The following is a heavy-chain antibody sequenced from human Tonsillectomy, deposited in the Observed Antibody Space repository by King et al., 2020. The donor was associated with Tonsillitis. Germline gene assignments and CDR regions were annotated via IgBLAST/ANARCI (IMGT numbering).Heavy chain of an antibody. CDR1: GFTFDDYA. CDR3: AKVSRLGRLRYYAMDV. Sequence: VQLVESGGGLVQPGRSLRLSCAASGFTFDDYAMHWVRQTPGKGLEWVSGIGWNGGTKAYAGSVKGRFTISRDNAKKSLYLQMNSLRPEDTALYYCAKVSRLGRLRYYAMDVWGQGTTVTVSS. V-gene: IGHV3-9*01. CDR2: IGWNGGTK. D-gene: IGHD2-21*01. J-gene: IGHJ6*02.